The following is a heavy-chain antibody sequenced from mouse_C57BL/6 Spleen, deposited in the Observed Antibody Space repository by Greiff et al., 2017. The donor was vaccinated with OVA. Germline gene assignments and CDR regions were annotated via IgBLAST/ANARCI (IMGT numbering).Heavy chain of an antibody. Sequence: DVMLVESGGGLVKPGGSLKLSCAASGFTFSDYGMHWVRQAPEKGLEWVAFISSGSSTIYYADTVKGRFTISRDNAKNTLFLQMTSLRSEDTAMYYCARTLLSYAMDYWGQGTSVTVSS. V-gene: IGHV5-17*01. CDR1: GFTFSDYG. CDR3: ARTLLSYAMDY. CDR2: ISSGSSTI. D-gene: IGHD2-10*01. J-gene: IGHJ4*01.